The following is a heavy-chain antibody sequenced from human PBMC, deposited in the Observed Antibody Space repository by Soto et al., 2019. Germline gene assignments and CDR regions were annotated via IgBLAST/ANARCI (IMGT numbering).Heavy chain of an antibody. CDR3: ARAGTSDYYYYYYMDV. CDR1: GFTFSSYG. V-gene: IGHV3-33*01. J-gene: IGHJ6*03. CDR2: IWYDGSNK. D-gene: IGHD1-1*01. Sequence: PGGSLRLSCAASGFTFSSYGMHWVRQAPGKGLEWVAVIWYDGSNKYYADSVKGRFTISRDNSKNTLYLQMNSLRAEDTAVYYCARAGTSDYYYYYYMDVWGKGTTVTVSS.